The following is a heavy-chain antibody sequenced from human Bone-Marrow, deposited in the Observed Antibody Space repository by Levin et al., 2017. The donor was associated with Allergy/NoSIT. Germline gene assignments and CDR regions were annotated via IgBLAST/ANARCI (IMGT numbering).Heavy chain of an antibody. CDR2: ISSSSSYI. J-gene: IGHJ4*02. V-gene: IGHV3-21*01. Sequence: GGSLRLSCAASGFTFSSYSMNWVRQAPGKGLEWVSSISSSSSYIYYADSVKGRFTISRDNAKNSLYLQMNSLRAEDTAVYDCARDTGAAAGTYYFDYWGQGTLVTVSS. D-gene: IGHD6-13*01. CDR3: ARDTGAAAGTYYFDY. CDR1: GFTFSSYS.